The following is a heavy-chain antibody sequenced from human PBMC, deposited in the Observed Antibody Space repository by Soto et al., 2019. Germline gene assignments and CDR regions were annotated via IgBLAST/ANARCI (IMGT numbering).Heavy chain of an antibody. J-gene: IGHJ5*02. CDR2: ISVSGGIT. V-gene: IGHV3-23*01. CDR3: ANPDSSGWIWVVNWFEH. CDR1: GFTFSSYA. D-gene: IGHD6-19*01. Sequence: WGSLRLSCAASGFTFSSYAMSWVRQAPGKGLEWVSAISVSGGITYYADSVKGRFTISRDNSKNTLYLQMNSLRAEDTAVYYCANPDSSGWIWVVNWFEHWGQGTMVNVSS.